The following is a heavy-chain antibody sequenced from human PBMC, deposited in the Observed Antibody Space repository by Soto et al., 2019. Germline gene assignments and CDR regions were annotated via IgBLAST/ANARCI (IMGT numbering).Heavy chain of an antibody. CDR2: IYYSGST. D-gene: IGHD2-15*01. CDR1: GGSISSGGYY. V-gene: IGHV4-31*03. J-gene: IGHJ5*02. Sequence: QVQLQESGPGLVKPSQTLSLTCTVSGGSISSGGYYWSWIRQHPGKGLERIGYIYYSGSTYYNPSLKSRVTISVDTSKNQFSLKLSSVTAADTAVYYCARDQSPKVAATLGWFDPWGQGTLVTVSS. CDR3: ARDQSPKVAATLGWFDP.